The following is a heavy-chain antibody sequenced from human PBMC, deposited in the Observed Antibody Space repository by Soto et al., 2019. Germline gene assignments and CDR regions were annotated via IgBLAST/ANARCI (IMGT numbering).Heavy chain of an antibody. D-gene: IGHD1-26*01. CDR3: AGEEQKNYYYGMDV. Sequence: ASVKVSCKASGYTFTSYGISWVRQAPGQGLEWMGWISAYNGNTNYAQKLQGRVTMTTDTSTSTAYMELRSLRSDDTAVYYCAGEEQKNYYYGMDVWGQGTTVTVSS. J-gene: IGHJ6*02. CDR2: ISAYNGNT. CDR1: GYTFTSYG. V-gene: IGHV1-18*04.